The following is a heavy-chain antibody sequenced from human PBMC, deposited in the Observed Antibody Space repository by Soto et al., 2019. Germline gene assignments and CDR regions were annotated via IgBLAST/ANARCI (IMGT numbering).Heavy chain of an antibody. J-gene: IGHJ4*02. Sequence: ASVKVSCKASGYTFTRYCISWVRQAPGQGLEWMGWISGYNANTNYAENLQDRVTMTTDTSTNTAYMELRSLRSDDTAMYYCARVGIFGVVVPLLDSWGQGTLVTVSS. CDR3: ARVGIFGVVVPLLDS. CDR1: GYTFTRYC. CDR2: ISGYNANT. V-gene: IGHV1-18*04. D-gene: IGHD3-3*01.